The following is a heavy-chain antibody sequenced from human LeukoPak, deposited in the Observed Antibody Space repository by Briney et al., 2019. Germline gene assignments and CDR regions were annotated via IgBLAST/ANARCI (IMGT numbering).Heavy chain of an antibody. J-gene: IGHJ4*02. D-gene: IGHD3-10*01. Sequence: PSETLSLTCTVSGGSISSSIYYWGWIRQPPGKGLEWIGSIFYSGSTYYNPSLKSRVTISVDTSKNQFSLKLSSVTAADTAVYYCARRARGSYLYYFDYWGQGTLVTVSS. CDR3: ARRARGSYLYYFDY. CDR2: IFYSGST. V-gene: IGHV4-39*01. CDR1: GGSISSSIYY.